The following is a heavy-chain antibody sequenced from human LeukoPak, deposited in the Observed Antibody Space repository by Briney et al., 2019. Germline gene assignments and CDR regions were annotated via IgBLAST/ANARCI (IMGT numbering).Heavy chain of an antibody. D-gene: IGHD3-10*01. J-gene: IGHJ6*03. CDR3: ARDTAWFTAHYYIDV. CDR1: GFSFSTYW. V-gene: IGHV3-7*01. CDR2: TNEHETEK. Sequence: PGGSLRLSCEVSGFSFSTYWMSWVRQAPGKGLEWVGQTNEHETEKYYGDAVRGRFTIYRDNAKNSLYLQMNSLRAEDTAVYYCARDTAWFTAHYYIDVWGKGTTVTVSS.